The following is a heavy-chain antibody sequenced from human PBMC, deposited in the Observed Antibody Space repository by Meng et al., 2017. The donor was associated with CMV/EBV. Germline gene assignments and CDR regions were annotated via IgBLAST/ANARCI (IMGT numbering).Heavy chain of an antibody. D-gene: IGHD5-24*01. J-gene: IGHJ6*02. CDR2: ISSSSSYI. CDR3: ARAASGGSERWDYYYGMDV. V-gene: IGHV3-21*01. CDR1: GFTFSSYS. Sequence: GGSLRLSCAASGFTFSSYSMNWVRQAPGKGLEWVSSISSSSSYIYYADSVKGRFTISRDNAKNSLYLQMNSLRAEETAVYYCARAASGGSERWDYYYGMDVWGQGTTVTVSS.